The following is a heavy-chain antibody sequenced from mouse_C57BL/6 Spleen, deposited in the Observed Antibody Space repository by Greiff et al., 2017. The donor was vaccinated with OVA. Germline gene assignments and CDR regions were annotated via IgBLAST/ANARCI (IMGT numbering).Heavy chain of an antibody. CDR3: ARNYYGGSYGYIDV. D-gene: IGHD1-1*01. Sequence: QVQLQQPGAELVKPGASVKLSCKASGYTFTSYWMHWVKQRPGQGLEWIGMIHTNSGSTNYNEKFKSKATLTVDKSSSTAYMQLSSLTSEDSAVYYCARNYYGGSYGYIDVWGTGTTVTVSS. CDR1: GYTFTSYW. CDR2: IHTNSGST. J-gene: IGHJ1*03. V-gene: IGHV1-64*01.